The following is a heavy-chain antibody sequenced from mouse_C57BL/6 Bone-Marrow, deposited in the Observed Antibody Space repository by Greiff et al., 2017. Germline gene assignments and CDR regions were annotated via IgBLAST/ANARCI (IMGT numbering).Heavy chain of an antibody. CDR3: AKLSSTVVATRYFDV. CDR2: ISYSGST. J-gene: IGHJ1*03. CDR1: GYSITSDY. Sequence: EVQLQQSGPGLAKPSQTLSLTCSVTGYSITSDYWNWIRKFPGNKLEYMGYISYSGSTYYNPSLKSRISITRDTSKNQYYLQLNSVTTEDTATYYCAKLSSTVVATRYFDVWGTGTTVTVSS. D-gene: IGHD1-1*01. V-gene: IGHV3-8*01.